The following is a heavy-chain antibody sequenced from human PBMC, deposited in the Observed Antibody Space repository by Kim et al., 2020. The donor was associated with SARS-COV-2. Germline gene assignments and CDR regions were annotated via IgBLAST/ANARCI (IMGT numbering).Heavy chain of an antibody. Sequence: GGSLRLSCAASGFTFSTYALTWVRQAPGKGLEWVSSISGSSGKTYYADSVKGRFTISTDTSKHTLYLQMKSLRVEDTAVYFCAKDGGEWYTSGWYYFDHWGQGTLVTVSS. CDR3: AKDGGEWYTSGWYYFDH. J-gene: IGHJ4*02. V-gene: IGHV3-23*01. CDR1: GFTFSTYA. CDR2: ISGSSGKT. D-gene: IGHD6-19*01.